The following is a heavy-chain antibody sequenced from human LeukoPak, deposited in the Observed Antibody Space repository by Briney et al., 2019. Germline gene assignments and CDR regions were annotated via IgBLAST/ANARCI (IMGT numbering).Heavy chain of an antibody. D-gene: IGHD4-17*01. CDR2: INSNSGGT. CDR3: ARESKVTTVINT. J-gene: IGHJ5*02. V-gene: IGHV1-2*02. Sequence: ASVKVSCKASGYTFTGYYMHWVRQAPGQGLEWMGWINSNSGGTNYAQKFQGRVTMTRDTSISTAYMELSSLRSDDTAVYYCARESKVTTVINTWGQGTLVTVSS. CDR1: GYTFTGYY.